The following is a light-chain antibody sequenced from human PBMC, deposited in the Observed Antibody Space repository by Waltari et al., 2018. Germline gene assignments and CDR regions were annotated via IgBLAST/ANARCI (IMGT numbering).Light chain of an antibody. Sequence: QLVLTQSPSPSASMGASVKLTCTLSSGHISNVIPCLQQHPKKGPRYLMKVNRDGSPSKGADIPDRFSGSSAGAERYLTISSLQSEDEADYYCQTGGHGTWVFGGGTKLTVL. CDR3: QTGGHGTWV. J-gene: IGLJ3*02. CDR2: VNRDGSP. V-gene: IGLV4-69*01. CDR1: SGHISNV.